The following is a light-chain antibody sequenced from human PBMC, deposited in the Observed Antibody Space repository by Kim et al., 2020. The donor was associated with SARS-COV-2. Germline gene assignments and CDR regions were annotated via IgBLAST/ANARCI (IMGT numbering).Light chain of an antibody. CDR1: QSISNS. J-gene: IGKJ2*01. CDR3: QHYNSYPYT. Sequence: DIQMTQSPSTLSASVGVRVTITCRASQSISNSLAWYQQKPGKAPKVLIYNASSLESGVPSRFSGSGSGTEFTLTISSLQPDDFATYYCQHYNSYPYTFGEGTKLEI. V-gene: IGKV1-5*01. CDR2: NAS.